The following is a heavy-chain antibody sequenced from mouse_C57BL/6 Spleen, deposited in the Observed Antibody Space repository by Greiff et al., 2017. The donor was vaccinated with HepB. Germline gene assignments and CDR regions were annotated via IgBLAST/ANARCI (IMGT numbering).Heavy chain of an antibody. Sequence: VKLQQPGAELVKPGASVKLSCKASGYTFTSYWMHWVKQRPGQGLEWIGMIHPNSGSTNYNEKFKSKATLTVDKSSSTAYMQLSSLTAEDSAVYYGATYPGDDYVDYWGQGTTLTVSA. CDR2: IHPNSGST. J-gene: IGHJ2*01. CDR1: GYTFTSYW. V-gene: IGHV1-64*01. CDR3: ATYPGDDYVDY. D-gene: IGHD2-3*01.